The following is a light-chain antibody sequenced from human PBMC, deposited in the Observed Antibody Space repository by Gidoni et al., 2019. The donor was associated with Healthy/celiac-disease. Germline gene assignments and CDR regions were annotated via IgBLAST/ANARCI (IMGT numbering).Light chain of an antibody. Sequence: EIVLTHSPATLSLSPGERATLSCRASQSVSSDFAWYQQKPGQAPRLLIYDASNRATGIPARFSGSGYGTDVTLTISSLEPEDFAVYYCQQRSNWPLTFGGGTKVEIK. CDR2: DAS. CDR3: QQRSNWPLT. V-gene: IGKV3-11*01. J-gene: IGKJ4*01. CDR1: QSVSSD.